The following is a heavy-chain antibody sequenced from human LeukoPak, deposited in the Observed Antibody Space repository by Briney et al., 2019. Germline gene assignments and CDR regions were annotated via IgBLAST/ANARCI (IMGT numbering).Heavy chain of an antibody. V-gene: IGHV1-18*01. D-gene: IGHD1-26*01. CDR3: ARDRRYYDAFDI. CDR1: GYTFTSYG. J-gene: IGHJ3*02. CDR2: ISAYNGNT. Sequence: ASVKASCKASGYTFTSYGISWVRQAPGQGLEWMGWISAYNGNTNYAQKLQGRVTMTTDTSTSTAYMELRSLRSDDTAVYYCARDRRYYDAFDIWGQGTMVTVSS.